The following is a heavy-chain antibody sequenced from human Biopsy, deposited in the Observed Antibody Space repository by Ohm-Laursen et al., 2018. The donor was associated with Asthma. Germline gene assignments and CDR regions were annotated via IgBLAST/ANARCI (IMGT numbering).Heavy chain of an antibody. D-gene: IGHD3-9*01. Sequence: SVKVSCKASGYNFISFAIHWVRQAPGQRLEWMGWVNTGNDDTKYSQKFQGRVTITRDTSASTAYMELRSLRSEDTATYYCARTYYDFLTGQVKDVFGVWGQGTMVTVSS. V-gene: IGHV1-3*04. CDR2: VNTGNDDT. J-gene: IGHJ3*01. CDR3: ARTYYDFLTGQVKDVFGV. CDR1: GYNFISFA.